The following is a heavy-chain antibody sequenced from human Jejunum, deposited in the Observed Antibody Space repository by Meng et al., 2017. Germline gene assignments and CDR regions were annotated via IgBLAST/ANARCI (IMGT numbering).Heavy chain of an antibody. Sequence: SCAASGFTVSSNYMSWVRQAPGKGLEWVSAIYSGGSTYYADSVKGRFTISRDTSKNTVYLQMDSLRAEDTAVYYCARANWEIKIFYGMDVWGQGTTVTVSS. CDR2: IYSGGST. CDR3: ARANWEIKIFYGMDV. D-gene: IGHD7-27*01. V-gene: IGHV3-66*02. J-gene: IGHJ6*02. CDR1: GFTVSSNY.